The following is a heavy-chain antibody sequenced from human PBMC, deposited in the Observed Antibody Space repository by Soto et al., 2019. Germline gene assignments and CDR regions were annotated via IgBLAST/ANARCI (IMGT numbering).Heavy chain of an antibody. D-gene: IGHD2-2*01. J-gene: IGHJ4*02. CDR1: GYTLTELS. CDR3: ATDLPGYCSSTSCYAWPY. CDR2: FDPEDGET. V-gene: IGHV1-24*01. Sequence: ASVKVSCKVSGYTLTELSMHWVRQAPGKGLEWMRGFDPEDGETIYAQKFQGRVTMTEDTSTDTAYMELSSLRSEDTAVYYCATDLPGYCSSTSCYAWPYWGQGTLVTVSS.